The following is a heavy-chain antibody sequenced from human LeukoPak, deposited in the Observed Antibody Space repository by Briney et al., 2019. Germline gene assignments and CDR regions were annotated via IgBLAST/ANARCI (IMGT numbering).Heavy chain of an antibody. Sequence: KTGRSLRLSCAASGGTVSSNYMSWVRLAHRKGMGWVSFVSGRSSYIYYADSVRGRFTTSRDNSKNTLYLQMNSLRAADTAIYYCATDRPHPRIEPTNFVYWGQGTLVTVSS. CDR2: VSGRSSYI. CDR1: GGTVSSNY. CDR3: ATDRPHPRIEPTNFVY. J-gene: IGHJ4*02. V-gene: IGHV3-23*01. D-gene: IGHD5-18*01.